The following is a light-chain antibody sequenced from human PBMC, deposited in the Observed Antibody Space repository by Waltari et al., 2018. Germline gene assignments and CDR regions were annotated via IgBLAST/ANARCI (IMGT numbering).Light chain of an antibody. Sequence: EIVMTPSPATLSVSPGERATLSCRASQSVSSNLAWYQQKPGQAPRLLIYGASTRATGIPARFSGSGSGTEFTLTISSLQSEDFAVYYCQQYNNWPFTFGGGTKVEIK. V-gene: IGKV3-15*01. J-gene: IGKJ4*01. CDR1: QSVSSN. CDR3: QQYNNWPFT. CDR2: GAS.